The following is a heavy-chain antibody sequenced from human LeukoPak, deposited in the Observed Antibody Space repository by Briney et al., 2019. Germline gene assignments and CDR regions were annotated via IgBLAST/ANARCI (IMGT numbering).Heavy chain of an antibody. Sequence: ASVKVSCKASGYTFTGYYMHWVRQAPGQGLEWMGWINPNSGGTNYAQKFQGWVTMTRDTSISTAYMELSRLRSNDTAVYYCARDSSPVWFGELLSQDGMDVWGQGTTVTVSS. CDR2: INPNSGGT. D-gene: IGHD3-10*01. J-gene: IGHJ6*02. CDR1: GYTFTGYY. CDR3: ARDSSPVWFGELLSQDGMDV. V-gene: IGHV1-2*04.